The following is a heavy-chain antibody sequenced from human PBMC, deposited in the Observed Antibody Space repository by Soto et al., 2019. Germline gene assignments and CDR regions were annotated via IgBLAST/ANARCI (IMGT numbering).Heavy chain of an antibody. CDR3: ARRRSWQKLH. Sequence: LSLTCTVSGGSISSSSYYWGWIRQPPGKGLEWIGSIYYSGSTYYNPSLKSRVTISVDTSKNQFSLKLSSVTAADTAVYYCARRRSWQKLHWGQGTQVTVSS. CDR1: GGSISSSSYY. J-gene: IGHJ4*02. CDR2: IYYSGST. V-gene: IGHV4-39*01. D-gene: IGHD6-13*01.